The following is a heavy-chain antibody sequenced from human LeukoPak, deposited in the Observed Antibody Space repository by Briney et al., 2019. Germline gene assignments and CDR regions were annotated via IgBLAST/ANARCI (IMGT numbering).Heavy chain of an antibody. Sequence: ASVKVSCTASGYTFTSYGISWVRQAPGQGLEWMGWISAYNGITNYAQKLQGRVTMTTDTSTSTAYMELRSLRSDDTAVYYCARDLPYDYVWGSYRYLRNQYYFDYWGQGTLVTVSS. CDR2: ISAYNGIT. D-gene: IGHD3-16*02. CDR1: GYTFTSYG. J-gene: IGHJ4*02. CDR3: ARDLPYDYVWGSYRYLRNQYYFDY. V-gene: IGHV1-18*01.